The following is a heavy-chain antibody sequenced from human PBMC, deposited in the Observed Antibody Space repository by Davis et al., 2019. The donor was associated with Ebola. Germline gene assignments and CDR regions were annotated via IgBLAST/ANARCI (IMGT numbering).Heavy chain of an antibody. Sequence: SLNTPCASPGLTFSSYPMTWVRLAPGKGLEWVSAISGSGGSTYYADSVKGRSTISRDNSKKTLYLQMNSLRAEDTAVYYCAKSGLSFGVVKYHYGMDVWGKGTTVTVSS. V-gene: IGHV3-23*01. J-gene: IGHJ6*04. CDR3: AKSGLSFGVVKYHYGMDV. CDR2: ISGSGGST. CDR1: GLTFSSYP. D-gene: IGHD3-3*01.